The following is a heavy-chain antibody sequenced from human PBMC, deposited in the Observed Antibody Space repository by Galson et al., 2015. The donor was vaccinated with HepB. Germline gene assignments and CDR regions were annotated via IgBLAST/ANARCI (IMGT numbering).Heavy chain of an antibody. D-gene: IGHD3-10*01. CDR3: ARGSEDNYGSFDY. J-gene: IGHJ4*02. CDR1: GGSIGTSTNY. V-gene: IGHV4-31*03. Sequence: LSLTCIVSGGSIGTSTNYWGWIRQPPGKGLEWIGYTHYSGSTYYNPSLRGRLTISEGMSKNQFSLKLSSVTAADTAIYYCARGSEDNYGSFDYWGQGTLVTVSS. CDR2: THYSGST.